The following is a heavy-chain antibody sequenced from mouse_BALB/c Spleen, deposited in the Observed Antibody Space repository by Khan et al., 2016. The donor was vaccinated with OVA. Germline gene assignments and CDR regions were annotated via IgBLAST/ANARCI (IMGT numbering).Heavy chain of an antibody. CDR2: IYPGDGET. J-gene: IGHJ3*01. D-gene: IGHD2-14*01. CDR1: GYAFSSYC. V-gene: IGHV1-80*01. Sequence: QVQLKQSGAELVRPGSSVKISCKASGYAFSSYCMNWVKQRPGQGLEWIGQIYPGDGETKYNGKFKGKVTLTADKSSSTAYMQLSSLTSEDSAVYFCARSGYDYFAYWGQGTLVTVSA. CDR3: ARSGYDYFAY.